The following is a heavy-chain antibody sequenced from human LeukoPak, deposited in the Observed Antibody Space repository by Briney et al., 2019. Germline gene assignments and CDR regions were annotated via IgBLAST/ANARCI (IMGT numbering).Heavy chain of an antibody. CDR2: IIPILGIA. V-gene: IGHV1-69*04. CDR1: GGTFSSYA. J-gene: IGHJ6*03. D-gene: IGHD5-18*01. Sequence: ASVKVSCKASGGTFSSYAISWVRQAPGQGLEWMGRIIPILGIANYAQKFQGRVTITADKSTSTAYMELSSLRSEDTAVYYCARAADTAMVMGHYYYYYMDVWGKGTTVTVSS. CDR3: ARAADTAMVMGHYYYYYMDV.